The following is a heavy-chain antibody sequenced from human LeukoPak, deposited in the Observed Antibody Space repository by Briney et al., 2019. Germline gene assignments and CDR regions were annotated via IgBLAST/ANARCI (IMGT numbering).Heavy chain of an antibody. CDR2: ISTAGDT. CDR3: ARGNKLLSPSYGFDM. Sequence: GGSLRLSCAASGFTFRSYDMHWVRQPIGKGLEWVSAISTAGDTYYSGSVKGRFTISRENTKNSLYLQMNSLRAGDTAVYYSARGNKLLSPSYGFDMWGQGTMVTVSS. V-gene: IGHV3-13*01. CDR1: GFTFRSYD. J-gene: IGHJ3*02. D-gene: IGHD2-2*01.